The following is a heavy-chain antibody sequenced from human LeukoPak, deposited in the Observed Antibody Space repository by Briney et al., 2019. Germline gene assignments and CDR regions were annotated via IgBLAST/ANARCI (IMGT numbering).Heavy chain of an antibody. V-gene: IGHV3-21*01. D-gene: IGHD3-16*01. CDR1: GFTFSSYS. CDR3: ARDMGGNWFDP. Sequence: PGGSLRLSCAASGFTFSSYSMNWVRQAPGKGLEWVSSISSSSSYIYYADSVKGRFTISRGNAKNSLYLQMNSLRAEDTAVYYCARDMGGNWFDPWGQGTLVTVSS. J-gene: IGHJ5*02. CDR2: ISSSSSYI.